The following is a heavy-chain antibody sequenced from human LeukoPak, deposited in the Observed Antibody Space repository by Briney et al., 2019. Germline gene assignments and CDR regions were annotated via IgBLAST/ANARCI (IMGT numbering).Heavy chain of an antibody. CDR2: IRQDGGEK. CDR3: ARDGTAPGLYFDL. J-gene: IGHJ4*01. Sequence: GGSLRLSCAVPGFTFTDYWMNWVRQAPGKGLEWVASIRQDGGEKSYVDSVKGRFTISRDNTKNSLYLQMSSLRVEDTDVYYCARDGTAPGLYFDLWGQGTLVTVSS. CDR1: GFTFTDYW. D-gene: IGHD6-13*01. V-gene: IGHV3-7*01.